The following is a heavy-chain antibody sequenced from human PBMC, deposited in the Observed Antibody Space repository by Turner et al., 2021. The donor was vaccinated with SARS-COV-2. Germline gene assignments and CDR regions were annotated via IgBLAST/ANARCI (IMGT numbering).Heavy chain of an antibody. D-gene: IGHD6-19*01. CDR1: GGSISSSSYY. V-gene: IGHV4-39*01. J-gene: IGHJ3*02. Sequence: LQLQESGPGLVKPSETLSLTCTVSGGSISSSSYYWGWIRQPPGKGLEWIGSIYYRGSTYYNPSLKSRVTISVDTSKNQFSLKLNSVTAADTAVYYCASPGGNSGWFFAYDIWGQGTMVTVSS. CDR3: ASPGGNSGWFFAYDI. CDR2: IYYRGST.